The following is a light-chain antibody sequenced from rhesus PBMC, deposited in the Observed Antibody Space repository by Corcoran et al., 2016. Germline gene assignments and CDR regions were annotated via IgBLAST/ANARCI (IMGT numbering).Light chain of an antibody. V-gene: IGLV3-36*02. J-gene: IGLJ1*01. CDR2: YDI. CDR3: QVWDATSDHYI. CDR1: YIGSKY. Sequence: SYELTQPPSVSVSPGQTARITCGGNYIGSKYVHWFQQKRPQAPVEVIYYDIERPSGIPERFSGSKSGNTATLTISGVAAGDEADDYCQVWDATSDHYIFGSGTQLTVL.